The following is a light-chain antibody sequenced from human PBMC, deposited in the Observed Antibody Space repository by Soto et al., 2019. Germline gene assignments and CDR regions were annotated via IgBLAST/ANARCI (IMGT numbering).Light chain of an antibody. V-gene: IGLV4-60*02. CDR2: LEGSGSY. CDR3: ETWDSNM. J-gene: IGLJ3*02. CDR1: SGHSSYI. Sequence: QLVLTQSSSASASLGSSVKLTCTLSSGHSSYIIAWHQQQPGKAPRYLMKLEGSGSYNKGSGVPDRFSGSSSGADRYLTISNLQFEDEADYYCETWDSNMFGGGTKLTVL.